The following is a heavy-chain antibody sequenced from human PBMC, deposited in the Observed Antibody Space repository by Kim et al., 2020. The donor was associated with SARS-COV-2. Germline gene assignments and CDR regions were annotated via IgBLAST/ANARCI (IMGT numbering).Heavy chain of an antibody. J-gene: IGHJ3*01. V-gene: IGHV3-30*18. CDR3: AKPSGFFWFGRGSIAFD. CDR2: ISYDGSIK. CDR1: GFTFNNYA. D-gene: IGHD3-10*01. Sequence: GGSLRLSCGASGFTFNNYAMHWVRQAPGKGLEWVAVISYDGSIKYYADSVKGHFTVSRDWSNNTLYLQMRSLRPEDTALYYCAKPSGFFWFGRGSIAFD.